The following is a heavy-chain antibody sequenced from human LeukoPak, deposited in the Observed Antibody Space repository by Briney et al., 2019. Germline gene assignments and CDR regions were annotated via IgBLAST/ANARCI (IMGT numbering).Heavy chain of an antibody. CDR3: AKRAVGPFDY. D-gene: IGHD4-23*01. CDR2: ISGSGGST. Sequence: GGSLRLSCAASGFTFSSYAMRWVRQAPGKGLAWVSAISGSGGSTYYADSLKGRFTISRDNSKNTLYLQMNSLRAEDTAVYYCAKRAVGPFDYWGQGTLVTVSS. J-gene: IGHJ4*02. CDR1: GFTFSSYA. V-gene: IGHV3-23*01.